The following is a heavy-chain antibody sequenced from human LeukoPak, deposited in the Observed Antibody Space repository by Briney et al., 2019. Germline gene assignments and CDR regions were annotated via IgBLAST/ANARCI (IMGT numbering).Heavy chain of an antibody. CDR1: GFTFGKYW. J-gene: IGHJ4*02. D-gene: IGHD7-27*01. V-gene: IGHV3-7*01. Sequence: SGGSLRLSCVASGFTFGKYWMSWVRQAPGKGLEWVANIKLDGSEKNYVDSVKGRFTISRDNSKNTLYLQMNILRAEDTTLYYCVRDGDWGLGSYFDYWGQGTLVTVSS. CDR2: IKLDGSEK. CDR3: VRDGDWGLGSYFDY.